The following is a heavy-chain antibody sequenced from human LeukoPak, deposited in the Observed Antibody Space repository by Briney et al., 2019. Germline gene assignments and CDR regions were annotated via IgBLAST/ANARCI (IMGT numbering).Heavy chain of an antibody. CDR3: AKRYIGNYYFDS. V-gene: IGHV3-23*01. CDR1: GFTFSSFP. CDR2: ISANGGST. J-gene: IGHJ4*02. D-gene: IGHD3-16*02. Sequence: GGSLRLSCAASGFTFSSFPMSWVRQAPGKGLEWVSAISANGGSTHYADSVKGRFTISRDNSNNALYLQVNTLRAEDTAVFYCAKRYIGNYYFDSWGQGTLVTVSS.